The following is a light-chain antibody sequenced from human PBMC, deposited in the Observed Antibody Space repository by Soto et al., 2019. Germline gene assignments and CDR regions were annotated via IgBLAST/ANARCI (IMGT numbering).Light chain of an antibody. CDR3: QQSNSIPPWT. Sequence: DIQMTQSPSSLSASVFDRVTITFLASQTISKYLNWYQHKPGKGPKLLIYGASTLQSGVPSRFSGSGSGTDFTLTISSLQPEDVATYYCQQSNSIPPWTFGQGTKVDIK. J-gene: IGKJ1*01. V-gene: IGKV1-39*01. CDR1: QTISKY. CDR2: GAS.